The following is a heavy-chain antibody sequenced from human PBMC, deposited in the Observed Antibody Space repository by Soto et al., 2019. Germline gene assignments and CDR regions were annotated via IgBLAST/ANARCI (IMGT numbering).Heavy chain of an antibody. V-gene: IGHV3-74*01. D-gene: IGHD1-7*01. Sequence: GGSLRLSCAASGFTFSSYWMHWVRQAPGKGLVWVSRINSDGSSTSYADSVKGRFTISSDNAKNTLYLQMNSLRAEDTAVYYCASTSNWNYGPYYYYGMDVWGQGTTVTVSS. CDR1: GFTFSSYW. J-gene: IGHJ6*02. CDR3: ASTSNWNYGPYYYYGMDV. CDR2: INSDGSST.